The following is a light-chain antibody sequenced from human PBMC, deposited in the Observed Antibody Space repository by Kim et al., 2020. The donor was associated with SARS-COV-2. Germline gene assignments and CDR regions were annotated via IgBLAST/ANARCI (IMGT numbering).Light chain of an antibody. CDR1: NSDIATYNY. CDR3: SSYTTSETWV. Sequence: QSALTQPASVSGSPGQSVTISCTGTNSDIATYNYVSWYQQHPGEAPKLMIYDVTRRPSGVSDRFSASKSGHTASLTISGLQTEDEADYYCSSYTTSETWVFGGGTKVTVL. CDR2: DVT. J-gene: IGLJ3*02. V-gene: IGLV2-14*03.